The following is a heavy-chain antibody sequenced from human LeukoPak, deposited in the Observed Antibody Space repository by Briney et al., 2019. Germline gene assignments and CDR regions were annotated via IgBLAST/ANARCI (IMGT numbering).Heavy chain of an antibody. CDR1: GYTFTSYI. D-gene: IGHD6-13*01. V-gene: IGHV1-18*01. J-gene: IGHJ6*03. CDR2: INAYNCNT. CDR3: ARDRHIAAAVYYYYMDV. Sequence: ASVRISCKASGYTFTSYIISWVRQAPVQGLEWMGWINAYNCNTDDEQRVQGRVTMTTDTSTSTAYMELRSLRSDDTAVYYCARDRHIAAAVYYYYMDVWGKGTPVTVSS.